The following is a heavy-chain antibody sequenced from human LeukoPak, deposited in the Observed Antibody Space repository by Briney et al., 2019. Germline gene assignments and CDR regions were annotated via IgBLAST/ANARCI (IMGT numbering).Heavy chain of an antibody. CDR1: GGTFSSYA. J-gene: IGHJ4*02. CDR3: ARTPINDYGDYLADY. D-gene: IGHD4-17*01. V-gene: IGHV1-69*05. CDR2: IIPIFGTA. Sequence: SVKVSCKASGGTFSSYAISWVRQPPGQGLEWVGRIIPIFGTANYAHKFQGRVTITTDESTSTAYMELSSLRSEDTAVYYCARTPINDYGDYLADYWGQGTLVTVSS.